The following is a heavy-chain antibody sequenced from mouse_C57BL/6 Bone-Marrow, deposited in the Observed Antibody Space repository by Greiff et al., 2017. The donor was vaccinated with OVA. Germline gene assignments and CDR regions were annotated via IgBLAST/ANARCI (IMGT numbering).Heavy chain of an antibody. Sequence: QVQLQQSGAELARPGASVKLSCKASGYTFTSYGISWVKQRTGQGLEWIGEIYPRSGNTYYNEKFKGKATLTADKSSSTAYMELRSLTSEDSAVYFCARRDYGNYPFAYWGQGTLVTVSA. J-gene: IGHJ3*01. CDR3: ARRDYGNYPFAY. D-gene: IGHD2-1*01. V-gene: IGHV1-81*01. CDR1: GYTFTSYG. CDR2: IYPRSGNT.